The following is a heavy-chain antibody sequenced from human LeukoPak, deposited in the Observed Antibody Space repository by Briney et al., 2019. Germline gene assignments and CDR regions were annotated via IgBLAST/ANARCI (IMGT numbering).Heavy chain of an antibody. Sequence: GGSLRLSCAASGFTFSDYYMSWIRQAPGKGLEWVSSISRSSSYIYYADSVKGRFTISRDNAKNSLYLQMNRLRAEDTAVYYCARREGGIAAASDYWGQGTLVTVSS. D-gene: IGHD6-13*01. CDR3: ARREGGIAAASDY. J-gene: IGHJ4*02. V-gene: IGHV3-11*06. CDR2: ISRSSSYI. CDR1: GFTFSDYY.